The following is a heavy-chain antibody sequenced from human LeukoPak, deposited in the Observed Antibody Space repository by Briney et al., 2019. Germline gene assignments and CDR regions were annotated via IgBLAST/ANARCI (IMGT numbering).Heavy chain of an antibody. J-gene: IGHJ4*02. D-gene: IGHD6-6*01. V-gene: IGHV3-30*02. CDR3: AKTPGYSSSSYFDY. CDR2: IRYDGSNK. Sequence: GGSLRLSCAASGFTFSSYGMHWVREAPGKGLEWVTFIRYDGSNKYYADSVKGRFTISRDNSKNTLYLQMNSLRAEDTAVYYCAKTPGYSSSSYFDYWGQGTLVTVSS. CDR1: GFTFSSYG.